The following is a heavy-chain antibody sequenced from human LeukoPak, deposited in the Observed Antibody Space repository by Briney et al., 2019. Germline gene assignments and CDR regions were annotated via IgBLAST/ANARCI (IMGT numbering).Heavy chain of an antibody. Sequence: ASVKVSCKASGYTFTGYYMHWARQAPGQGLEWMGWISAYNGNTNYAQKLQGRVTMTTDTSTSTAYMELRSLRSDDTAVYYCARPSTGGRDGYNYEYWGQGTLVTVSS. CDR1: GYTFTGYY. CDR3: ARPSTGGRDGYNYEY. D-gene: IGHD5-24*01. CDR2: ISAYNGNT. V-gene: IGHV1-18*04. J-gene: IGHJ4*02.